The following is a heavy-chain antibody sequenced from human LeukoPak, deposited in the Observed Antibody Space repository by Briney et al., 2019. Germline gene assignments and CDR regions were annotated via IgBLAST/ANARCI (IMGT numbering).Heavy chain of an antibody. D-gene: IGHD4-17*01. CDR3: ARAGRSGYDWNYGDYARQDAFDI. V-gene: IGHV1-46*01. CDR1: GYTFTSYY. Sequence: GASVKVSCKASGYTFTSYYMHWVRQAPGQGLEWMGIINPSGGSTSYAQKFQGRVTMTRDMSTSTVYMELSSLRSEDTAVYYCARAGRSGYDWNYGDYARQDAFDIWGQGTMVTVSS. J-gene: IGHJ3*02. CDR2: INPSGGST.